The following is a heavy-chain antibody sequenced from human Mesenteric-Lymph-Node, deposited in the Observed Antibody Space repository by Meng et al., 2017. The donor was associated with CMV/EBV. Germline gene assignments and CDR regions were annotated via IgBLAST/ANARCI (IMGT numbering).Heavy chain of an antibody. D-gene: IGHD3-16*01. CDR3: ARGSYRFVDY. CDR1: GGSIGGDSYD. Sequence: CTVYGGSIGGDSYDWNWIRQPQGKGLEWSGYIYYSGTTKYNPSLKSRVTISIDTSKNQFSLKLSSVTAADTAVYYCARGSYRFVDYWGQRTLVTVSS. CDR2: IYYSGTT. J-gene: IGHJ4*02. V-gene: IGHV4-61*01.